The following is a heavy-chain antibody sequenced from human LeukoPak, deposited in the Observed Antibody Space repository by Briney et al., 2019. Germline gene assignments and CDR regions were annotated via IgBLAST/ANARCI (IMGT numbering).Heavy chain of an antibody. CDR1: VWTLHTYA. J-gene: IGHJ1*01. Sequence: GWSLRLSCADSVWTLHTYAMAGVHQTPANGLYWVWSIRAGGGGTYYAHSVKGRFTISRDNGNNTLYLQMNGLTAADTAFYYCAKVRGVGTHIWLLPWDLWGQGTLVTVSS. CDR2: IRAGGGGT. CDR3: AKVRGVGTHIWLLPWDL. V-gene: IGHV3-23*01. D-gene: IGHD3-10*01.